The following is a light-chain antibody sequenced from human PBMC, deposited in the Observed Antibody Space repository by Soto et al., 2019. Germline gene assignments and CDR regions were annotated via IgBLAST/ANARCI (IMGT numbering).Light chain of an antibody. CDR1: SSNIGGNH. CDR3: SARDDSLSGVV. CDR2: RSD. V-gene: IGLV1-47*01. Sequence: QSVLTQPPSTSETPGQRVTISCSGSSSNIGGNHVYWYQQFPGMAPKLLMYRSDQRPTGVPDRFSGSKSGTSASLAISGLRSDDEADYYCSARDDSLSGVVFGGGTKLTVL. J-gene: IGLJ2*01.